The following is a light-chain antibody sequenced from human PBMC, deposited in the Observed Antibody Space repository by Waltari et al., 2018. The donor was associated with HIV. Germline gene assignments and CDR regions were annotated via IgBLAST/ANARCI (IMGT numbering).Light chain of an antibody. Sequence: EIVLTQSPATLSVSPGDRVTLSCRASESVSSNLAWYQQKPGQAPRLVFYGASSRATGIPDRFSGSGSGTEFTLTISSLQSEDFAVYYCLQYGSSPPSYTFGQGTKLEIK. CDR1: ESVSSN. CDR3: LQYGSSPPSYT. CDR2: GAS. J-gene: IGKJ2*01. V-gene: IGKV3-15*01.